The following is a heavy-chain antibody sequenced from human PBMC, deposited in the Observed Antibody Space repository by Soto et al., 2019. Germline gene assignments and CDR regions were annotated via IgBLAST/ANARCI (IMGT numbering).Heavy chain of an antibody. J-gene: IGHJ4*02. CDR1: GFTFSSYG. D-gene: IGHD2-2*01. Sequence: GGSLRLSCAASGFTFSSYGMHWVRQAPGKGLEWVAVISYDGSNKYYADSVKGRFTISRDNSKNTLYLQMNSLRAEDTAVYYCAKDDTPYCSSTSCYGPFDYWGQGTLVTVSS. CDR2: ISYDGSNK. V-gene: IGHV3-30*18. CDR3: AKDDTPYCSSTSCYGPFDY.